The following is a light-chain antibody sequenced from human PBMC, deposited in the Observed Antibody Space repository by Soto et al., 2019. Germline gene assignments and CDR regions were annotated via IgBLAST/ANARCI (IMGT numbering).Light chain of an antibody. Sequence: QSALTQPRSVSGSPGQSVTISCTGTSSDVGGYHYVSWYQQHPGKAPKLMIYDVSTWPSGVPDHFSGSKTGNTASLTVSGHKAEDEADYYCCSSVNSYKAYVFGTGTKVTVL. CDR3: CSSVNSYKAYV. J-gene: IGLJ1*01. V-gene: IGLV2-11*01. CDR1: SSDVGGYHY. CDR2: DVS.